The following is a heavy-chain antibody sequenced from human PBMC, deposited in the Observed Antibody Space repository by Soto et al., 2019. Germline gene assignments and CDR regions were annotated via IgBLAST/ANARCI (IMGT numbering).Heavy chain of an antibody. V-gene: IGHV1-69*13. CDR2: IIPIFGTA. D-gene: IGHD2-21*02. Sequence: SGKVSCKASARTFSSYAISWVRQAPGQGLEWMGGIIPIFGTANYAQKFQGRVTITADESTSTAYMELSSLRSEDTAVYYCARSSYCGGDCYFNWFDPWGQGTLATVSS. J-gene: IGHJ5*02. CDR3: ARSSYCGGDCYFNWFDP. CDR1: ARTFSSYA.